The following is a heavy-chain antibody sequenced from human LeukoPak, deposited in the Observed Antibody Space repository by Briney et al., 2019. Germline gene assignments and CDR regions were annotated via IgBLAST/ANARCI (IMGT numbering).Heavy chain of an antibody. CDR1: GYTLTELS. D-gene: IGHD3-22*01. CDR2: FDPEDGET. CDR3: ARDPKDETSGHYYFDY. J-gene: IGHJ4*02. Sequence: ASVKVSCKVSGYTLTELSMHWVRQAPGKGLEWMGGFDPEDGETIYAQKFQGRVTFTRDMSTSRVYMELSSLRSEDTAVYYCARDPKDETSGHYYFDYWGQGTLVTVSS. V-gene: IGHV1-24*01.